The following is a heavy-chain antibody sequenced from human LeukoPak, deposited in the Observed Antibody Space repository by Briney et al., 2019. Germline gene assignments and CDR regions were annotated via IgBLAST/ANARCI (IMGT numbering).Heavy chain of an antibody. D-gene: IGHD5/OR15-5a*01. CDR2: AAWDDYDT. Sequence: SGPALVKPTQTLTLTCTSSGFSLSTTGMSVSWVRQPPGKALEWLAVAAWDDYDTFYSSSLKTRLAISRDASKSQVVLSVTNVDPVDTATYYCARSRSNFYYYMDVWGQGTTVTVSS. V-gene: IGHV2-70*20. J-gene: IGHJ6*03. CDR1: GFSLSTTGMS. CDR3: ARSRSNFYYYMDV.